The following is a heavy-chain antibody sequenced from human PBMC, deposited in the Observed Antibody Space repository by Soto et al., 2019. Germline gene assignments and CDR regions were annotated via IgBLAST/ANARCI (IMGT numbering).Heavy chain of an antibody. V-gene: IGHV4-30-2*06. CDR2: IYHSGST. Sequence: SETLSLTCSVSGGSVTNGRSSWNWIRQSPGKGLEWIAYIYHSGSTYYNPSLRSRVTISVDRSENQFSLKLSSVIAADTAVYYCVRESAASGPNWFDTWGPGTLVNVSS. J-gene: IGHJ5*02. CDR3: VRESAASGPNWFDT. D-gene: IGHD6-13*01. CDR1: GGSVTNGRSS.